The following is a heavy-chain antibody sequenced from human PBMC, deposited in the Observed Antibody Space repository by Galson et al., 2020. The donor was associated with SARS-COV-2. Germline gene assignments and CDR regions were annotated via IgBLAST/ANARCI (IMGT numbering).Heavy chain of an antibody. D-gene: IGHD6-13*01. Sequence: GESLKISCAASGFTFSTYAMHWVRQVPGKGPEWVALISYAGTHKYYADSVEGRFTISRDNSMNTLFLQMDNLRADDTAVYYCARDTVAEAGKRMDYFDFWGQGALVTVSS. V-gene: IGHV3-30*04. CDR1: GFTFSTYA. J-gene: IGHJ4*02. CDR3: ARDTVAEAGKRMDYFDF. CDR2: ISYAGTHK.